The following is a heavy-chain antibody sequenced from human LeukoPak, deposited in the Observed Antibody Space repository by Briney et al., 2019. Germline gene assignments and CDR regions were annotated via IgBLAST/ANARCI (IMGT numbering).Heavy chain of an antibody. Sequence: KASETLSLTCTVSGGSISSYYWSWIRQPPGKGLEWIGYIYYSGSTNYNPSLKSRVTISVDTSKNQFSLKLSSVTAADTAVYYCATNTGIVVVPAAIWGQGTLVTVSS. V-gene: IGHV4-59*12. CDR1: GGSISSYY. CDR2: IYYSGST. D-gene: IGHD2-2*01. J-gene: IGHJ4*02. CDR3: ATNTGIVVVPAAI.